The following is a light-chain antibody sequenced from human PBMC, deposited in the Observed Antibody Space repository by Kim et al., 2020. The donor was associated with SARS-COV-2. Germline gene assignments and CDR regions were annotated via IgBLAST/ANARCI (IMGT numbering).Light chain of an antibody. CDR1: SSDVGVYNL. V-gene: IGLV2-23*02. CDR2: EVN. J-gene: IGLJ3*02. Sequence: QSALTQPASVSGSPGQSITISCTGTSSDVGVYNLVSWYQQHPGQAPKLMIFEVNKRPSGVSNRFSGSKSGNTASLTISGLQAEDEADYCCSTYAGKSGGLFGGGTQLT. CDR3: STYAGKSGGL.